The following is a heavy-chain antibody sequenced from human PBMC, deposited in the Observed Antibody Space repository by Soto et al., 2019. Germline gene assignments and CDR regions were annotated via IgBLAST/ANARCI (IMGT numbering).Heavy chain of an antibody. D-gene: IGHD2-15*01. CDR3: ARDSRYCSGGSCYLSSPHFDY. V-gene: IGHV3-33*01. CDR2: IWYDGSNK. CDR1: GFTFSSYG. Sequence: GGSLRLSCAASGFTFSSYGMHWVRQAPGKGLEWVAVIWYDGSNKYYADYVKGRFTISRDNSKNTLYLQMNSLRAEDTAVYYCARDSRYCSGGSCYLSSPHFDYWGQGTLVTVSS. J-gene: IGHJ4*02.